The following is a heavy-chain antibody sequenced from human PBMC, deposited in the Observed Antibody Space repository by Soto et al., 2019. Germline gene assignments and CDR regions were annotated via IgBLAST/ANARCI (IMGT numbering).Heavy chain of an antibody. J-gene: IGHJ4*02. Sequence: EVQLVESGGGLVKPGGSLRLSCAASGFTFSSYSMNWVRQAPGKGLEWVSSISSSSSYIYYADSVKGRFTISRDNAKNSVYVKMNSRRAEDRAVYYCARDQRWLKGIFGYWGQGPLVTVSS. CDR1: GFTFSSYS. V-gene: IGHV3-21*01. CDR3: ARDQRWLKGIFGY. CDR2: ISSSSSYI. D-gene: IGHD5-12*01.